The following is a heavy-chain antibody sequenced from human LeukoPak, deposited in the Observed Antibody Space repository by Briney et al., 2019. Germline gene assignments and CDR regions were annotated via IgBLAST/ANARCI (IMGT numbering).Heavy chain of an antibody. CDR1: GYTFTGYY. CDR3: ARWDPTYGLAAPITSNHY. J-gene: IGHJ4*02. CDR2: INPNTGGT. V-gene: IGHV1-2*02. D-gene: IGHD3-10*01. Sequence: GASVKVSCKASGYTFTGYYMHWVRQAPGQGLEWMGWINPNTGGTNYAQKFQGRVTMTRDTSITTAYMELSRLTSDDTAFYYCARWDPTYGLAAPITSNHYWGQGTLVTVSS.